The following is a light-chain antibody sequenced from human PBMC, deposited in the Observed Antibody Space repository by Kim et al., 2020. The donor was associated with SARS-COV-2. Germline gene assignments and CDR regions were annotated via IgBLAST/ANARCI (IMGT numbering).Light chain of an antibody. J-gene: IGKJ2*01. CDR1: QSVSSN. Sequence: EIVMTQSPATLSVSPGERVTLSCRASQSVSSNVAWYQQKPGQAPRLLIYGASTRATGFLGRFSGSGSGTEFTLTISSLQSEDFAVYYCQQHDDWPYTFGQGTKVDIK. CDR2: GAS. V-gene: IGKV3-15*01. CDR3: QQHDDWPYT.